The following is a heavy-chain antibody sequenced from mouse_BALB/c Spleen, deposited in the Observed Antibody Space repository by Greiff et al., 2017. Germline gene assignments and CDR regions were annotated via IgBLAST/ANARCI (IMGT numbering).Heavy chain of an antibody. D-gene: IGHD4-1*01. CDR2: IDPETGGT. V-gene: IGHV1-15*01. CDR3: TVGATDWDGYFDY. Sequence: QVQLQQSGAELVRPGASVTLSCKASGYTFTDYEMHWVKQTPVHGLEWIGAIDPETGGTAYNQKFKGKATLTTDKSSSTAYMELRSLTSEDSAVYYSTVGATDWDGYFDYGGQGTTLTVSS. CDR1: GYTFTDYE. J-gene: IGHJ2*01.